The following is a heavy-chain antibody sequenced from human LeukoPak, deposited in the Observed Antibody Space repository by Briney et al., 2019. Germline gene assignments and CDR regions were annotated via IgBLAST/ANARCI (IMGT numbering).Heavy chain of an antibody. CDR1: GFTFSSYS. Sequence: PGGSLRLSCAASGFTFSSYSMNWVRQAPGKGLEWVSSISSSSSYIYYADSVKGRFTISRDNAKNSLYLQMNSLRAEDTAVYYCATGDRFIAVAGVDYWGQGTLVTVSS. V-gene: IGHV3-21*01. J-gene: IGHJ4*02. D-gene: IGHD6-19*01. CDR2: ISSSSSYI. CDR3: ATGDRFIAVAGVDY.